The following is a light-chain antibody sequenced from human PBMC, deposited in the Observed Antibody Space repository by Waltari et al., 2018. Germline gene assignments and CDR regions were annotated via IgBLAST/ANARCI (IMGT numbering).Light chain of an antibody. CDR3: SSYTRRYTVI. Sequence: QSALAQPAAVSGSPGQSITISCTGTDSDSGAYNYVAWYQQHPGIAPKLLLYDVSDRPSGVSDRFSGSKSGKTASLTISGLQPEDSADYYCSSYTRRYTVIFGGGTKLTVV. CDR2: DVS. CDR1: DSDSGAYNY. V-gene: IGLV2-14*03. J-gene: IGLJ2*01.